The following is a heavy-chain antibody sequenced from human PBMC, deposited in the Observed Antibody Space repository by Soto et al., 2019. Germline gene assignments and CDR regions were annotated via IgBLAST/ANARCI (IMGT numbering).Heavy chain of an antibody. Sequence: QVQLVQSGAEVKKPGSSVKVSCKASGGTFSSYAISWVRQAPGQGLEWMGGTIPIFGTANYAQKLQGRVTITADESTSTAYMELSSLISEDTDVYYCARDDRAPSITGTPRPYYYYGMDVWGQGTTVTVSS. CDR2: TIPIFGTA. CDR3: ARDDRAPSITGTPRPYYYYGMDV. D-gene: IGHD1-7*01. V-gene: IGHV1-69*01. J-gene: IGHJ6*02. CDR1: GGTFSSYA.